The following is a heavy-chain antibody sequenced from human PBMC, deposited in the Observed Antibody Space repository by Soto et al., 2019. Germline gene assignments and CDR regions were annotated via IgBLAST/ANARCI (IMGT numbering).Heavy chain of an antibody. V-gene: IGHV1-8*01. CDR1: GYTFTSCD. CDR2: MNPNSGNT. D-gene: IGHD6-13*01. CDR3: ARGMAAADHRPTDY. Sequence: GASVKVSCKASGYTFTSCDSNWVRQATGQGLEWMGWMNPNSGNTGYAQKFQGRVTMTRNTSISTAYMELSSLRSEDTAVYYCARGMAAADHRPTDYWGQRTLVPVCS. J-gene: IGHJ4*02.